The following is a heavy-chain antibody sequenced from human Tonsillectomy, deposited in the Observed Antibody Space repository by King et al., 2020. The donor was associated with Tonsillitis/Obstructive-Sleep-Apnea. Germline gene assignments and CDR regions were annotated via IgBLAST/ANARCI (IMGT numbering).Heavy chain of an antibody. V-gene: IGHV1-18*01. CDR1: GYTFTNYD. Sequence: QLVQSGAEVKKPGASVKVSCKASGYTFTNYDITWVRQAPGQGLEWMGWSRPNNGDTNYAQKLQGRVTMTSDTTTSTAYMELRSLRYDDTAVYYCARDYYDSSGYYHGSFQHWGQGTLVTVSS. J-gene: IGHJ1*01. CDR2: SRPNNGDT. D-gene: IGHD3-22*01. CDR3: ARDYYDSSGYYHGSFQH.